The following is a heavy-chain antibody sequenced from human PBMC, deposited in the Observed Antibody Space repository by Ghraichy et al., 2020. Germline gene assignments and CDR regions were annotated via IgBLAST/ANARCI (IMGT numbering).Heavy chain of an antibody. CDR3: AKDLWRRAMVRGVIISGMDV. D-gene: IGHD3-10*01. CDR2: ISGSGGST. CDR1: GFTFSSYA. V-gene: IGHV3-23*01. Sequence: GALRLSCAASGFTFSSYAMSWVRQAPGKGLEWVSAISGSGGSTYYADSVKGRFTISRDNSKNTLYLQMNSLRAEDTAVYYCAKDLWRRAMVRGVIISGMDVWGQGTTVTVSS. J-gene: IGHJ6*02.